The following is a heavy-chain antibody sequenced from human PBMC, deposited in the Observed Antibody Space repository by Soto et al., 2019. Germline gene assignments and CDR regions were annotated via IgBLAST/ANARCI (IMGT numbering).Heavy chain of an antibody. CDR2: ISSSGSHI. CDR1: GFTFSSYA. D-gene: IGHD3-9*01. CDR3: ARGEGLLRYFDWFPFDY. J-gene: IGHJ4*02. V-gene: IGHV3-21*01. Sequence: GGSLRLSCAASGFTFSSYAMHWVRQAPGKGLEWVSSISSSGSHIYYADSVKGRFTISRDNAKNSLYLQMNSLRAEDTAVYYCARGEGLLRYFDWFPFDYWGQGTLVTVSS.